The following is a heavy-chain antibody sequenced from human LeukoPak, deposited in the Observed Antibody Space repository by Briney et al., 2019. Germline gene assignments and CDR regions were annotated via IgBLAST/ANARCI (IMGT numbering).Heavy chain of an antibody. V-gene: IGHV3-66*01. D-gene: IGHD3-10*01. CDR1: GFTVSSNC. CDR3: AREENRYGSGYYYGMDV. Sequence: GGSLRLSCAASGFTVSSNCMSWVRQAPGKGLEWVSVIYSGGSTYYADSVKGRFTISRDNSKNTLYLQMNSLRAEDTAVYYCAREENRYGSGYYYGMDVWGQGTTVTVSS. CDR2: IYSGGST. J-gene: IGHJ6*02.